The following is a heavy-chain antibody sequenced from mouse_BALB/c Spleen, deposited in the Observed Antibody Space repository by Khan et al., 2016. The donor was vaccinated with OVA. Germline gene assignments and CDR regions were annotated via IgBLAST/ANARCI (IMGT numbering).Heavy chain of an antibody. CDR1: GFSLTNYC. CDR2: IWSDGSA. V-gene: IGHV2-6-1*01. Sequence: QVQLKESGPGLVAPSQSLSITCTISGFSLTNYCVHWVRQPPGKGLEWLVVIWSDGSATYYSALKSRLSISKDNTKNQVILKMISLQTDDTAMYYCARQPYYHYYIMDYWGQGTSVTVSS. CDR3: ARQPYYHYYIMDY. D-gene: IGHD2-10*01. J-gene: IGHJ4*01.